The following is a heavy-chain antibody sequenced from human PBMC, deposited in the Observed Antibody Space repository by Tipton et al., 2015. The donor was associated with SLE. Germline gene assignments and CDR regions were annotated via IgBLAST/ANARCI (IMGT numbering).Heavy chain of an antibody. CDR2: ISSSGSTI. J-gene: IGHJ5*02. CDR1: GFTFSSYE. V-gene: IGHV3-48*03. CDR3: AREGYSYGLGWFDP. Sequence: SLRLSCAASGFTFSSYEMNWVRQAPGKGLEWVSYISSSGSTIYYADSVKGRFTISRDNAKNSLYLQMNSLRAEDTAVYYCAREGYSYGLGWFDPWGQGTLVTVSS. D-gene: IGHD5-18*01.